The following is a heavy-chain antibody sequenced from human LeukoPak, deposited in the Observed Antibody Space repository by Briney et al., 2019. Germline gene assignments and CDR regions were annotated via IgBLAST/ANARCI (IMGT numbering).Heavy chain of an antibody. CDR1: GLTVSSKD. CDR3: ATLARFAFDI. Sequence: GGSLRLSCAASGLTVSSKDMSGVRQAPGKGLEWVSVIYSGGGTYYADSVKGRFTISRDNSKNTLYLQMNSLRAEDTAVYYCATLARFAFDIWGQGTMVTVSS. V-gene: IGHV3-53*01. D-gene: IGHD5-12*01. CDR2: IYSGGGT. J-gene: IGHJ3*02.